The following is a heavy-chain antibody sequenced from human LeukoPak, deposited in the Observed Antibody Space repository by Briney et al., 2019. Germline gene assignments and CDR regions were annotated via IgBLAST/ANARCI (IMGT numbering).Heavy chain of an antibody. D-gene: IGHD6-13*01. Sequence: GGSLRLSCAASGFSFSDYSMHWVRQAPGKGLEWVAIISFDGSNKYYADSVKGRFTISRDNSKNTLYLQMNSLKTEDTAVYYCVRLTAAGRRTDFDYWGQGTLVTVSS. V-gene: IGHV3-30*04. CDR1: GFSFSDYS. CDR2: ISFDGSNK. J-gene: IGHJ4*02. CDR3: VRLTAAGRRTDFDY.